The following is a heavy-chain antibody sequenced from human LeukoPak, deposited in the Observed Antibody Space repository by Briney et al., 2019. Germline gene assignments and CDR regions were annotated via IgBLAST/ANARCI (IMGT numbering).Heavy chain of an antibody. Sequence: SETLSLTCTVSGGSMSSYYWSWIRQPAGKGLEWIGHIFISGSTNYNPSLKSRVSMSVDTSKNQLSLKLSSLTAADTAVYYCARGRIVAAGTWLDPWGQGTLVTVSS. CDR3: ARGRIVAAGTWLDP. CDR2: IFISGST. CDR1: GGSMSSYY. V-gene: IGHV4-4*07. J-gene: IGHJ5*02. D-gene: IGHD6-13*01.